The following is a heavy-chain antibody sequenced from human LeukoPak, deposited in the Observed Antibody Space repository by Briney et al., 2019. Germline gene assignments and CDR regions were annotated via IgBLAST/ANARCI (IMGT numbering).Heavy chain of an antibody. Sequence: GESLKISCTGSGYSFTSYWIGWIRQMPGKGLEWMGIIYPGDSDTRYSPSFQGQVTISDDKSISTAYLQWSSLKASDTAMYYCARRAYCGGDCFIDYWGQGTLVTVSS. V-gene: IGHV5-51*01. CDR2: IYPGDSDT. CDR3: ARRAYCGGDCFIDY. J-gene: IGHJ4*02. D-gene: IGHD2-21*02. CDR1: GYSFTSYW.